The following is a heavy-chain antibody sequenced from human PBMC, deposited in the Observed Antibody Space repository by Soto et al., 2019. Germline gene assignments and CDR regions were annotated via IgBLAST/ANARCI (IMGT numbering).Heavy chain of an antibody. CDR3: TTDPTVTTVHDAFDI. V-gene: IGHV3-15*01. Sequence: GGSLRLSCAASGFTFSNAWMSWVRQAPGKGLEWVGRIKSKTDGGTTDYAAPVKGRFTISRDDSKNTLYLQMNSLKTEDTAVYYCTTDPTVTTVHDAFDIWGQGTMVTVSS. J-gene: IGHJ3*02. CDR1: GFTFSNAW. D-gene: IGHD4-17*01. CDR2: IKSKTDGGTT.